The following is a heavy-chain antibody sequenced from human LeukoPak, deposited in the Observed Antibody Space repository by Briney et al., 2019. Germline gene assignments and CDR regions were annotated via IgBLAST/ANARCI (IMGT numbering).Heavy chain of an antibody. Sequence: PGGSLRLSCAASGFTFSSYAMSWVRQAPGKGLEWVAVISYDGSNKYYADSVKGRFTISRDNSKNTLYLQMNSLRAEDTAVYYCARDPFHSSGSLDYWGQGTLVTVSS. V-gene: IGHV3-30-3*01. CDR1: GFTFSSYA. D-gene: IGHD6-19*01. J-gene: IGHJ4*02. CDR3: ARDPFHSSGSLDY. CDR2: ISYDGSNK.